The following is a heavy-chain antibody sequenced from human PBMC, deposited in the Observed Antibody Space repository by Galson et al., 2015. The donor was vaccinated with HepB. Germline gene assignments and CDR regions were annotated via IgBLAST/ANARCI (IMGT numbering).Heavy chain of an antibody. D-gene: IGHD3-10*01. CDR2: IRYDGSNK. Sequence: SLRLSCAASGFTFSSYGLHWVRQAPGKGLEWVAFIRYDGSNKYYADSVKGRFTISRDNSKNTLYLQMNSLRAEDTAVYYCARGGYYGSGSYYPTYFDYWGQGTLVTVSS. CDR1: GFTFSSYG. V-gene: IGHV3-30*02. CDR3: ARGGYYGSGSYYPTYFDY. J-gene: IGHJ4*02.